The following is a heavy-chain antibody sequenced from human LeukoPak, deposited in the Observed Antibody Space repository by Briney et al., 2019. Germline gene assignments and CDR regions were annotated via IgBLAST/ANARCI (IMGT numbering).Heavy chain of an antibody. Sequence: PGGSLRLSCAASGFTFSSYWMTWVRQAPGKRLEWVANIKQDESRRNYVDSVKGRFTISRDNAKNSLFLQMNSLRAEDTAVYYCVRAMDSWGQGTLVTVSS. J-gene: IGHJ4*02. CDR3: VRAMDS. CDR2: IKQDESRR. V-gene: IGHV3-7*01. CDR1: GFTFSSYW. D-gene: IGHD2-2*01.